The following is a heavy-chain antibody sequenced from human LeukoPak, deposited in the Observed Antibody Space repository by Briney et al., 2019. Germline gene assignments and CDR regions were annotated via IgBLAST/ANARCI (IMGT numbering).Heavy chain of an antibody. CDR2: FYHSGST. J-gene: IGHJ4*02. CDR3: ARASLLRYFEGFDY. V-gene: IGHV4-30-2*01. CDR1: GGSISSGGYS. D-gene: IGHD3-9*01. Sequence: PSETLSLTCAVSGGSISSGGYSWSWIRQPPGKGLEWIGYFYHSGSTYYNPSLKSRVTISVDRSKHQFSLKLSSVTAADTAVYYCARASLLRYFEGFDYWGQGTLVTVSS.